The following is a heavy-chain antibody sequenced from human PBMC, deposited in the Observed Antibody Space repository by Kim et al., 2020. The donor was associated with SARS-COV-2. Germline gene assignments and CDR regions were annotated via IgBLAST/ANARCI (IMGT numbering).Heavy chain of an antibody. CDR1: GFTFSSYS. CDR2: ISSSSSYI. J-gene: IGHJ4*02. V-gene: IGHV3-21*01. Sequence: LSLTCAASGFTFSSYSMNWVRQAPGKGLEWVSSISSSSSYIYYADSVKGRFTISRDNAKNSLYLQMNSLRAEDTAVYYCARVGHDYGEVWGQGTLVTVSS. CDR3: ARVGHDYGEV. D-gene: IGHD4-17*01.